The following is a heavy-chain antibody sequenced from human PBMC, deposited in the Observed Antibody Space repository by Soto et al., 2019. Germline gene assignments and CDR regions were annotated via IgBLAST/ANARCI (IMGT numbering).Heavy chain of an antibody. CDR2: ISPYSENT. V-gene: IGHV1-18*01. J-gene: IGHJ4*02. Sequence: QVQLVQSGGEVKKPGASVKVSCKASNYSFTTYGISWVRQAPGQGLEWMGWISPYSENTNYARKFQDRVTLTTDSSTNTAYMELNSLRSDDTAVYFCARDTYFDNSGYYYDYWGQGTLVTVSS. D-gene: IGHD3-22*01. CDR3: ARDTYFDNSGYYYDY. CDR1: NYSFTTYG.